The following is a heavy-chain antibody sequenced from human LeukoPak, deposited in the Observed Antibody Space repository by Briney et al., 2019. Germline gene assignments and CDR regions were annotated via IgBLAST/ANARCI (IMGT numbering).Heavy chain of an antibody. CDR2: INPNSGGT. D-gene: IGHD2-8*01. Sequence: ASVKVSCKASGYTFTGYYMHWVRQAPGQGLEWMGWINPNSGGTNYAQKFQGRVTMTRDTSISTAYMELSRLRSDDTAVYYCARDRGYCTNGVCSYFDYWGQGTLVTVSS. CDR3: ARDRGYCTNGVCSYFDY. CDR1: GYTFTGYY. J-gene: IGHJ4*02. V-gene: IGHV1-2*02.